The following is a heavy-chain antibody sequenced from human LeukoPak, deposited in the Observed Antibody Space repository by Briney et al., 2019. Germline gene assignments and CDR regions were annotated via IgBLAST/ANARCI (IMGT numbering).Heavy chain of an antibody. CDR2: ISSSSTYT. CDR3: ARDISSNPIPAAAAY. J-gene: IGHJ4*02. CDR1: GVTFSSYS. Sequence: GGSLRLFCATSGVTFSSYSMNWVRQAPGKGLEWVSSISSSSTYTYYADSVKGRFTISRDNAKNSLYLQMNSLRAEDTALYYCARDISSNPIPAAAAYWGQGTLVTVSS. V-gene: IGHV3-21*01. D-gene: IGHD6-13*01.